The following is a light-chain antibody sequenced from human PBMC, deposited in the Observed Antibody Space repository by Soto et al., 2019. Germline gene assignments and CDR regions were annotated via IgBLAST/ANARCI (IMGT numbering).Light chain of an antibody. CDR2: DDS. J-gene: IGLJ1*01. V-gene: IGLV3-21*02. CDR3: QVWDSSSHHYYV. Sequence: YELTQPASVSVAPGRAGRITCGGNNIGSKSVHWYQQKPGQAPVLVVYDDSDRPSGITERFSGSNSGNTATLTISRVEAGDEADYYCQVWDSSSHHYYVSGPGTKVTV. CDR1: NIGSKS.